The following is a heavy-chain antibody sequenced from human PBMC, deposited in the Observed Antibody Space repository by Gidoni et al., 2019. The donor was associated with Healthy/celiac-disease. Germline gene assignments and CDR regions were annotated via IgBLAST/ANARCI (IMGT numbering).Heavy chain of an antibody. CDR2: MNPNSGNT. CDR3: ARGGQVLAGYSSGIRYYYYYMDV. CDR1: GYTFTSYD. V-gene: IGHV1-8*01. J-gene: IGHJ6*03. D-gene: IGHD6-19*01. Sequence: QVQLVQSGAEVKKPGASVKVSCKASGYTFTSYDINWVRQATGQGLEWMGWMNPNSGNTGYAQKFQGRVTMTRNTSISTAYMELSSLRSEDTAVYYCARGGQVLAGYSSGIRYYYYYMDVWGKGTTVTVSS.